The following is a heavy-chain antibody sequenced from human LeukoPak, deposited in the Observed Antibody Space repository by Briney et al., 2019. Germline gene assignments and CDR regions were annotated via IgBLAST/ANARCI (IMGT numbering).Heavy chain of an antibody. J-gene: IGHJ4*02. Sequence: PGGSLRLSCAASGFTVSRYYMSWVRQALGKGLQWVSVIYSDGSTYHADSVKGRFTISRDNSKNTLYLQMNSLRAEDTAVYYCARAAYGSNGYTAEVADYWGQGTLVTVSS. CDR1: GFTVSRYY. D-gene: IGHD3-22*01. CDR2: IYSDGST. V-gene: IGHV3-53*01. CDR3: ARAAYGSNGYTAEVADY.